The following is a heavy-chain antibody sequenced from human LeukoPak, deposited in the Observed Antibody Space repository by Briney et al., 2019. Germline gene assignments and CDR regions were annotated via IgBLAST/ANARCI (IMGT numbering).Heavy chain of an antibody. Sequence: PGGSLRLSCGASGFTLDVFGISCDRHVPGKGREWVSGIHWNGGSTAYADSVKGRFTISRDNAKNSLYLQMNSLRAEDTALYYCAKDIGGIPADMSSWGQGTLVTVSS. V-gene: IGHV3-20*04. D-gene: IGHD2-2*01. CDR2: IHWNGGST. J-gene: IGHJ4*02. CDR3: AKDIGGIPADMSS. CDR1: GFTLDVFG.